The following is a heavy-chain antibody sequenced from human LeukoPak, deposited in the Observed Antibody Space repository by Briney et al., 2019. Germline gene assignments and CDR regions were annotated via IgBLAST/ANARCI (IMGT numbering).Heavy chain of an antibody. CDR1: GYSISSGYY. Sequence: SETLSLTCAVSGYSISSGYYWGWIRQPPGKGLEWIGSIYHSGNTYYNPSLKSRVTISVDTSKNQFSLKLSSVTAADTAVYYCARHQGIAARPHYWGQGTLVTVSS. D-gene: IGHD6-6*01. CDR3: ARHQGIAARPHY. CDR2: IYHSGNT. V-gene: IGHV4-38-2*01. J-gene: IGHJ4*02.